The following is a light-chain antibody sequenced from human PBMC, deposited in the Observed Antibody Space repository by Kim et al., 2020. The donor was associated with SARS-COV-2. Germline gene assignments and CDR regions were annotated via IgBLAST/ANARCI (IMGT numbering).Light chain of an antibody. CDR3: TSYTGADTVL. J-gene: IGLJ2*01. V-gene: IGLV2-14*03. Sequence: QSALTQPASVSGSPGQSITISCTGTSSLVGDYNYVSWYQQHPDQAPKLIIYDVSYRPSGVSTHFSGSKSGNTASLTISGLQAADEAVYYCTSYTGADTVLFGGGTQRTFL. CDR1: SSLVGDYNY. CDR2: DVS.